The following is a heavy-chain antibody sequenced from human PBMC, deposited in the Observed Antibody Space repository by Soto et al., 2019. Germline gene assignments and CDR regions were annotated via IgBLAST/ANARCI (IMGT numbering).Heavy chain of an antibody. CDR1: GYSVTVYG. CDR3: ARARVATEAFDS. Sequence: ASLRVAFRGSGYSVTVYGIVVVRQAPGQGLEWMGWISAYNGNTNYAQKLQGRVTMTTDTSTSTAYMELRSLRSDDTAVYYCARARVATEAFDSWGQAIPVTVSS. V-gene: IGHV1-18*01. J-gene: IGHJ4*02. CDR2: ISAYNGNT. D-gene: IGHD2-15*01.